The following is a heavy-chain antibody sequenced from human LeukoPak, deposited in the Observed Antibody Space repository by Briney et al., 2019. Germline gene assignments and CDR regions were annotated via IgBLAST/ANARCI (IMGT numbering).Heavy chain of an antibody. CDR1: GFTFDDYA. CDR3: AKDSGRGYFDY. D-gene: IGHD3-10*01. J-gene: IGHJ4*02. V-gene: IGHV3-9*01. CDR2: ISWNSGSI. Sequence: GGSLRLSCAASGFTFDDYAMHWVRQAPGKGLEWVSGISWNSGSIGYADSVKGRFTISRDNAKNSLYLQMNSLRAEGTALYYCAKDSGRGYFDYWGQGTLVTVSS.